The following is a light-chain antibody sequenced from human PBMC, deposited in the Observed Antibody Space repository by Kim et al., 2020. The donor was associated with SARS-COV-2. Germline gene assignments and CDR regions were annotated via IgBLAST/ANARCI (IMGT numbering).Light chain of an antibody. CDR2: EDN. V-gene: IGLV6-57*01. CDR3: QSYDSSLWV. CDR1: GGSIASNY. Sequence: GETVTISCTRSGGSIASNYVQWYQQRPGSSPTTVIYEDNQRPSGVPDRFSGSIDSSSNSASLTISGLKTEDEADYYCQSYDSSLWVFGGGTKLTVL. J-gene: IGLJ3*02.